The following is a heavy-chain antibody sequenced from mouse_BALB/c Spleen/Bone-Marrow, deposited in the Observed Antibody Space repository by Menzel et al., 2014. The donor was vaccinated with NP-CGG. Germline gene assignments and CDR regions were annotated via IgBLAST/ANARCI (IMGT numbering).Heavy chain of an antibody. J-gene: IGHJ2*01. D-gene: IGHD2-4*01. CDR2: ISSGGSYT. CDR1: GFTFSRYG. V-gene: IGHV5-6*02. CDR3: ARQTYYDYDGYFDY. Sequence: EVMLVESGGDLVKPGGSLKLSCAASGFTFSRYGMSWVRQTPDKRLEWVATISSGGSYTYYPDSVKGRFTISRDNAKNTLYLQRSSLKSEDTAMYYCARQTYYDYDGYFDYWGQGTTLTVSS.